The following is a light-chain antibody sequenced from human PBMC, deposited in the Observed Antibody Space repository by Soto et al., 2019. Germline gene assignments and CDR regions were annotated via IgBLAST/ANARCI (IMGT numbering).Light chain of an antibody. CDR2: EAS. Sequence: DIQSTQSASTLSSSVGDRVTITCRASQNINNWLAWYQQKPGKAPNLLIYEASSLESGVPSRFGGSRSGTEFTLTISSLQPEDFATYYCQQYNSYSWTFGQGTKVDI. CDR3: QQYNSYSWT. J-gene: IGKJ1*01. CDR1: QNINNW. V-gene: IGKV1-5*03.